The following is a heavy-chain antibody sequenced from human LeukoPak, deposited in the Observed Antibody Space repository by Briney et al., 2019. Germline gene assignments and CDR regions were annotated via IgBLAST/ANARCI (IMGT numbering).Heavy chain of an antibody. CDR2: IRYDGSNK. D-gene: IGHD3-22*01. CDR1: GFTFSSYG. Sequence: GGSLRLSCAASGFTFSSYGMHWVRQAPGKGLEWVAFIRYDGSNKYYADSVKGRFTISRDNAKNSLYLQMNSLRAEDTALYYCAKDTGYYYDSSGNFDYWGQGTLVTVSS. V-gene: IGHV3-30*02. CDR3: AKDTGYYYDSSGNFDY. J-gene: IGHJ4*02.